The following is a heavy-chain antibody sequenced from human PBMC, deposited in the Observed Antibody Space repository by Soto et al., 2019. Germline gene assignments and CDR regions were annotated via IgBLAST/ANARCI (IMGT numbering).Heavy chain of an antibody. Sequence: ASVKVSCKVSGHSFTGHYMHWVRQAPGQGLEWMGWINPNSGDTNYARKFQGRVAMTRDTSIKTVYMELSSLRSDDKAVYYCARALIGFLDWLPDNYYYGMDVWGQGTTVTVSS. J-gene: IGHJ6*02. CDR3: ARALIGFLDWLPDNYYYGMDV. CDR1: GHSFTGHY. CDR2: INPNSGDT. D-gene: IGHD3-3*02. V-gene: IGHV1-2*02.